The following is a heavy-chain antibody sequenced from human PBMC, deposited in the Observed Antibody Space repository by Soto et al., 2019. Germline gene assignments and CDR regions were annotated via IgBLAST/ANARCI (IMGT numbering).Heavy chain of an antibody. CDR2: ITGSGGKT. J-gene: IGHJ4*02. Sequence: EVQLLESGGGLIQPGGSLRLSCAASGFTFSDYAMTWVRQAPGKGLEWVSVITGSGGKTFYADYVKGRFSISRDNSKNTVYLEINSLRAEDTAVYYCAKGILSDYYGSGTYDYWGQGTLFTVSS. CDR3: AKGILSDYYGSGTYDY. D-gene: IGHD3-10*01. CDR1: GFTFSDYA. V-gene: IGHV3-23*01.